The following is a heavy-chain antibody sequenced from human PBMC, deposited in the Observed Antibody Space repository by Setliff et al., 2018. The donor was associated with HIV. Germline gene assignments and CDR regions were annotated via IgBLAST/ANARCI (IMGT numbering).Heavy chain of an antibody. Sequence: ASVKVSCKASGYSLSTYAISWVRQAPGQGLEWMGWIDSNNGNRNFAQKFRGRVTMTTDISTNTAYMEVRSLSFDDTAVYYCARDRRGYYYGSGSCYMDVWGTGTTVTVSS. D-gene: IGHD3-10*01. J-gene: IGHJ6*03. CDR1: GYSLSTYA. V-gene: IGHV1-18*01. CDR3: ARDRRGYYYGSGSCYMDV. CDR2: IDSNNGNR.